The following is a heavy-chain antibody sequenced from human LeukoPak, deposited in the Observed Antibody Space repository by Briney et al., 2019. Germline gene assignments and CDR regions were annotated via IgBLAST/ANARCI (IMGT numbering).Heavy chain of an antibody. V-gene: IGHV3-7*03. CDR3: AKDLESLGGRDFDY. Sequence: GGSLRLSCEGSAFIFSGHWMNWVRQTPGKGLEWVASIKEDGSERQYVDSVKGRFSISRDNTKGSLFLQLNSLRAEDTAVYYCAKDLESLGGRDFDYWGQGTLVTVSS. CDR1: AFIFSGHW. D-gene: IGHD3-3*02. CDR2: IKEDGSER. J-gene: IGHJ4*02.